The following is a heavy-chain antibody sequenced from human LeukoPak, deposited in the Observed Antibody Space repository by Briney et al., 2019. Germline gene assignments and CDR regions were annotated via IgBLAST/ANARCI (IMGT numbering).Heavy chain of an antibody. CDR1: GFTFSTHS. D-gene: IGHD2-2*01. J-gene: IGHJ6*02. CDR2: ISSSSSYI. Sequence: GGSLRLSCAASGFTFSTHSMNWVRQARGKGLEWVSSISSSSSYIHYADSVKGRFTISRDNAKNSLYLQMNSLRAEDTAVYYCATLNPYCSSTSCYMRYYYYGMDVWGQGTTVTVSS. V-gene: IGHV3-21*01. CDR3: ATLNPYCSSTSCYMRYYYYGMDV.